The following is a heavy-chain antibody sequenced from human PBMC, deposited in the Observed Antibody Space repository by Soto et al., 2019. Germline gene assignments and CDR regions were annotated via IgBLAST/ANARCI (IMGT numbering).Heavy chain of an antibody. V-gene: IGHV1-69*06. CDR1: GYTFTGYY. CDR3: ARLGALSTRCYLGDALDS. J-gene: IGHJ4*02. D-gene: IGHD3-16*01. Sequence: SVKVSCKASGYTFTGYYMHWVRQAPGQGLEWMGGIIPVFGTPSYAQKFQGRVTMSADKSTNTSSLELRSLRSEDTAVYYCARLGALSTRCYLGDALDSWGQRTQVTVSS. CDR2: IIPVFGTP.